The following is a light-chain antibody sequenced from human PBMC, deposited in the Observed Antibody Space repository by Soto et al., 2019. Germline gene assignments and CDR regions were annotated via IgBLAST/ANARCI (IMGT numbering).Light chain of an antibody. CDR1: SSDVGGYNY. J-gene: IGLJ1*01. V-gene: IGLV2-11*01. Sequence: QSALTQPRSVSGSPGQSVTISCTGTSSDVGGYNYVSWYQQHPAKAPKLLIYDVTKRPSGVTDRFSGSKSGNTASLIISGLQAEDEDDYYCCSYAGTYTHYVFGTGTKLTVL. CDR3: CSYAGTYTHYV. CDR2: DVT.